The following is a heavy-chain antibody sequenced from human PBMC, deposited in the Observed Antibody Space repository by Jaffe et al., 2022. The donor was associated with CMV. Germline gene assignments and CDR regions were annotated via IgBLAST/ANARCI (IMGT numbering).Heavy chain of an antibody. CDR3: ARGGDGYNLDFQH. CDR1: GGSISSYY. Sequence: QVQLQESGPGLVKPSETLSLTCTVSGGSISSYYWSWIRQPPGKGLEWIGYIYYSGSTNYNPSLKSRVTISVDTSKNQFSLKLSSVTAADTAVYYCARGGDGYNLDFQHWGQGTLVTVSS. D-gene: IGHD5-12*01. V-gene: IGHV4-59*01. J-gene: IGHJ1*01. CDR2: IYYSGST.